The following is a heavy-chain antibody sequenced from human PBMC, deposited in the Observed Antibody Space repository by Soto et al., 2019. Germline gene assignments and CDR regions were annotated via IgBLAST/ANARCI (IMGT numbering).Heavy chain of an antibody. V-gene: IGHV1-69*06. CDR3: ASSCGMTVTATDS. J-gene: IGHJ5*01. CDR1: GGTFTHSL. CDR2: IIPTFDSP. Sequence: QVQLVQSGAEVKKPGSSVRVSCKASGGTFTHSLFSWVRPAPGQGLEYMGNIIPTFDSPKYAPKVQGRMTISADKSTDTVYMDLTSMRSDDTALYYCASSCGMTVTATDSWGQGTLVTVSS. D-gene: IGHD2-21*02.